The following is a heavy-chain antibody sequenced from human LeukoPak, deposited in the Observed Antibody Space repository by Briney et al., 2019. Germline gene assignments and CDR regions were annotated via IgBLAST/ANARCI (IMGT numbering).Heavy chain of an antibody. Sequence: ASVKVSCKASGYTFLSYDINWVRQATGQGLEWMGWMSPNSGNTGYAQQFQGRVTMTRDTSISTAYMELRSLRSDDTAVYYCARYGGVMDSYWGQGTLVTVSS. CDR3: ARYGGVMDSY. CDR1: GYTFLSYD. CDR2: MSPNSGNT. V-gene: IGHV1-8*01. J-gene: IGHJ4*02. D-gene: IGHD3-16*01.